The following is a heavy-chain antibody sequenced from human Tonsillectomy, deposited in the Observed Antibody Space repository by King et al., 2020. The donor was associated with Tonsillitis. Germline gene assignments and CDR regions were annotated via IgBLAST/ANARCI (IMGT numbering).Heavy chain of an antibody. Sequence: VQLVESGAEVKKPGESLKISCQGSGYIFTSYWIGWVRQMPGKGLEWMGIIHPGDSDTRYSPSFQGQVAISADRSIGTAYLQWGSLKASDTAIYYCARQGDHYFGSGSFTDWGQGTLVTVSS. J-gene: IGHJ4*02. CDR1: GYIFTSYW. V-gene: IGHV5-51*01. CDR2: IHPGDSDT. CDR3: ARQGDHYFGSGSFTD. D-gene: IGHD3-10*01.